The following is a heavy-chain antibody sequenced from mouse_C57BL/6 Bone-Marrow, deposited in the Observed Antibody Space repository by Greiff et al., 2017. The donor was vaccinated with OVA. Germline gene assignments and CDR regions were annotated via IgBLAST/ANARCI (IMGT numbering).Heavy chain of an antibody. J-gene: IGHJ4*01. CDR3: ARWGANWDPYYAMDY. Sequence: QVQLQQPGAELVKPGASVKMSCKASGYTFTSYWITWVKQRPGQGLEWIGDIYPGSGSTNYNEKFKSKATLTVDTSSSTAYMQLSSLTSEDSAVYYCARWGANWDPYYAMDYWGQGTSVTVSS. CDR2: IYPGSGST. CDR1: GYTFTSYW. D-gene: IGHD4-1*01. V-gene: IGHV1-55*01.